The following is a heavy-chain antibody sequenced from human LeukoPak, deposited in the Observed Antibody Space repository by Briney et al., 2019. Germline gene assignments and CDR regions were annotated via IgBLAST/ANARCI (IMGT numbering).Heavy chain of an antibody. J-gene: IGHJ5*02. V-gene: IGHV1-69*01. Sequence: EASVKVSCKASGGTFSSYAISWVRQAPGQGLEWMGGIIPIFGTANYAQKFQGRVTITADESTSTAYMELSSLRSEDTAVYYCARNPHAYYYDSSGYINWFDPWGQGTLVTVSS. CDR1: GGTFSSYA. CDR3: ARNPHAYYYDSSGYINWFDP. D-gene: IGHD3-22*01. CDR2: IIPIFGTA.